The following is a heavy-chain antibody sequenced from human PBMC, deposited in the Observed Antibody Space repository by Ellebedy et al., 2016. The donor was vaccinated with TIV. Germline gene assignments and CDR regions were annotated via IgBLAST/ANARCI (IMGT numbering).Heavy chain of an antibody. CDR2: VSTGGDT. Sequence: GESLKISXTASGFTFASYAMSWVRQTPGKGLEWVSAVSTGGDTYYSVSVQGRFTISRDNSKNTIYLQMNTLRAEDTATYYCAKEFASIARPCFDYWGRGTQVTVSS. J-gene: IGHJ4*02. CDR1: GFTFASYA. CDR3: AKEFASIARPCFDY. V-gene: IGHV3-23*01. D-gene: IGHD2-21*01.